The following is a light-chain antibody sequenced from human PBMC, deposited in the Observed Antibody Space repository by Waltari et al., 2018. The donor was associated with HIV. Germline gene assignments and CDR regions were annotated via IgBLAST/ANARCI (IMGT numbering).Light chain of an antibody. V-gene: IGLV1-47*02. CDR2: NSD. J-gene: IGLJ3*02. CDR1: RSHIGTNF. Sequence: QSLLPQTPSMSNPPGQSVSHSCSGSRSHIGTNFVSWLQQVSGRAPIINIYNSDQQPAGVPYRFSASKSCSSAFLALTGPQSDYEAVYFCASRDDNLSHWVFGGGTKLTV. CDR3: ASRDDNLSHWV.